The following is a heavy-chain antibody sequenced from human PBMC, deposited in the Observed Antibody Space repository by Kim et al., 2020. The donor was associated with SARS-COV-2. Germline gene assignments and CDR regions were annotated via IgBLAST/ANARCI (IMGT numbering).Heavy chain of an antibody. D-gene: IGHD6-13*01. CDR2: ISGTGSNT. V-gene: IGHV3-23*01. Sequence: GGSLRLSCAASGFTFSAYAMTWIRQAPGKGLEWVSAISGTGSNTYYADSVKGRFTISRDSSKNTLYLQMDSLRGEDTAVYYCAVEAAVGGRVFRAPFENWGQGTLVSV. CDR1: GFTFSAYA. CDR3: AVEAAVGGRVFRAPFEN. J-gene: IGHJ4*02.